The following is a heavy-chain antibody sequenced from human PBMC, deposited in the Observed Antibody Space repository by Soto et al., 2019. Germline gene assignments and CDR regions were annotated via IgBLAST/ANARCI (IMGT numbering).Heavy chain of an antibody. D-gene: IGHD1-1*01. CDR2: ISWDGLAQ. CDR1: GFTFGRYG. V-gene: IGHV3-30*18. J-gene: IGHJ4*02. CDR3: AKETIQVGGPNYFDY. Sequence: PGGSLRLSCAASGFTFGRYGMHWVRQAPGMGLEWVAVISWDGLAQYYGDSVRGRFTISRDNSQSTLYLQMNSLRTEDTAIYYCAKETIQVGGPNYFDYWGQGVLVTVSS.